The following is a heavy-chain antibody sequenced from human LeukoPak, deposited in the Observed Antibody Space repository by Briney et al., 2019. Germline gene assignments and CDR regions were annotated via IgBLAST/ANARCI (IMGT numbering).Heavy chain of an antibody. J-gene: IGHJ4*02. CDR3: ARDSKERPFDY. CDR1: GYTFTSYA. Sequence: ASVKVSCKASGYTFTSYAMHWVRQAPGQRLEWMGWINAGNGNTKYSQEFQGRVTITRDTSASTAYMELRSLRSDDTAVYYCARDSKERPFDYWGQGTLVTVSS. CDR2: INAGNGNT. V-gene: IGHV1-3*01.